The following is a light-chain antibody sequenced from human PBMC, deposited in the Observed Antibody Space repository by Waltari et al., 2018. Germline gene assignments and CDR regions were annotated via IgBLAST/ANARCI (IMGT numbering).Light chain of an antibody. CDR3: AVLDDSLNGWV. Sequence: QSVLTQPPSASGTPGQRVTLSCSGSSSNIGLNTVNWYQQLPGTAPKLLIYRKNPGPSRGTYRVAGSKSGTSASLAISGLQSEDEADYYCAVLDDSLNGWVFGGGTKLTVL. J-gene: IGLJ3*02. V-gene: IGLV1-44*01. CDR1: SSNIGLNT. CDR2: RKN.